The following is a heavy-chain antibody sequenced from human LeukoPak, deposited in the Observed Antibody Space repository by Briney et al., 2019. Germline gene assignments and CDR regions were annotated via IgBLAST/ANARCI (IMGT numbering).Heavy chain of an antibody. Sequence: PGGSLRLSCAASGFTFSSYWMSWVRQAPGKGLEWVANIKQDGSEKYYVDSVKGRFTISRDNAKNSLFLQMSSLRTEDTAVYYCVNVQRTPRTCTGGRCYLGRFDPWGQGTLVTVSS. CDR1: GFTFSSYW. CDR3: VNVQRTPRTCTGGRCYLGRFDP. J-gene: IGHJ5*02. V-gene: IGHV3-7*01. D-gene: IGHD2-15*01. CDR2: IKQDGSEK.